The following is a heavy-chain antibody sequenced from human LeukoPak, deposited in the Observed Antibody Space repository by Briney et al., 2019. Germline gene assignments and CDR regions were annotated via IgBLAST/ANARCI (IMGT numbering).Heavy chain of an antibody. Sequence: GGSLRLSCAASGFTFSSYALSWVRQAPGKGLEGVSSLSCSGYNTYYADSVKGRFTISRDNSKNTVYLQMNSLRAEDTAVYYCAKDPYGTRYFDYWGQGTLVTVSS. CDR3: AKDPYGTRYFDY. CDR1: GFTFSSYA. CDR2: LSCSGYNT. V-gene: IGHV3-23*01. D-gene: IGHD2-2*01. J-gene: IGHJ4*02.